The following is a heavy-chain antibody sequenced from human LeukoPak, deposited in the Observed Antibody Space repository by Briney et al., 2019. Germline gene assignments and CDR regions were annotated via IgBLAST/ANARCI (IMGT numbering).Heavy chain of an antibody. J-gene: IGHJ6*02. CDR3: ANYPWPSGMAV. CDR1: GLTFSRYW. D-gene: IGHD3-10*01. CDR2: IKQDGSEK. V-gene: IGHV3-7*01. Sequence: GGSLRLSCAASGLTFSRYWMSWVRQAPGKGLEWVANIKQDGSEKYFVDSVKGRFSIPRENAKNSLYLQMNSLSAEDTAVYYCANYPWPSGMAVWGQGTTVTVSS.